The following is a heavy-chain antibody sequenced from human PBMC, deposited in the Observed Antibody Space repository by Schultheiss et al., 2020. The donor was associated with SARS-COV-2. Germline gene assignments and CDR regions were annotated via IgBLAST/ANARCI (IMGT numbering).Heavy chain of an antibody. D-gene: IGHD6-19*01. CDR1: GFTFSTYA. CDR2: ITSSGDNT. J-gene: IGHJ4*02. Sequence: GGSLRLSCAASGFTFSTYAMSWVRQAPGKGLEWVAAITSSGDNTYYADSVAGRFTISRDNSENTLYLLINSLRGDDTAIYYCAKGTQWLVPGEYWGQGTLVTVAS. CDR3: AKGTQWLVPGEY. V-gene: IGHV3-23*01.